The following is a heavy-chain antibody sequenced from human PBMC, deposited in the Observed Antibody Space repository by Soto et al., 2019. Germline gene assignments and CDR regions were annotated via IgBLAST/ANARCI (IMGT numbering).Heavy chain of an antibody. CDR1: GGSISSSSYY. Sequence: PSETLSLTCTVSGGSISSSSYYWGWIRQPPGKGLEWIGSIYYIGSTYYNPSLKSRVTISVDTSKNQFSLKLSSVTAADTAVYYCAVTTSYYYYMDVWGKGTTVTVSS. CDR2: IYYIGST. J-gene: IGHJ6*03. V-gene: IGHV4-39*01. D-gene: IGHD4-4*01. CDR3: AVTTSYYYYMDV.